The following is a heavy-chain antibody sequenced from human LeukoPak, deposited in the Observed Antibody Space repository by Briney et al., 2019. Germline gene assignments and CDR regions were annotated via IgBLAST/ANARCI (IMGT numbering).Heavy chain of an antibody. CDR2: ISGSRGST. J-gene: IGHJ4*02. V-gene: IGHV3-23*01. CDR1: GFTFSSYA. Sequence: GGSLRLSCAASGFTFSSYAMSWVRQAPGKGLEWVSAISGSRGSTYYADSVKGRFTISRDNSKNTLYLQMNSLRAEDTAVYYCAKDRARITMIVVVTNFDYWGQGTLVTVSS. CDR3: AKDRARITMIVVVTNFDY. D-gene: IGHD3-22*01.